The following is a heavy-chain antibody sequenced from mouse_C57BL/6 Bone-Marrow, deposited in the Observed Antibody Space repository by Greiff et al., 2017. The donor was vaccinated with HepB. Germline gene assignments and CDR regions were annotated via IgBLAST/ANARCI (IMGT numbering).Heavy chain of an antibody. CDR3: ARQGHAMDD. J-gene: IGHJ4*01. V-gene: IGHV5-12*01. Sequence: EVQLVESGGGLVQPGASLKLSCAASGFTFSDYYMYWVRQTPEKRLEWVAYISNGGGSTYYPDTVKGRFTISRDNDKNTLYLQLDRLTSEDTARYYCARQGHAMDDWGQGTSVTVSS. D-gene: IGHD3-1*01. CDR1: GFTFSDYY. CDR2: ISNGGGST.